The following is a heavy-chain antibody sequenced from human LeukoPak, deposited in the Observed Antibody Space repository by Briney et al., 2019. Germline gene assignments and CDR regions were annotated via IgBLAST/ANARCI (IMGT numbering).Heavy chain of an antibody. V-gene: IGHV3-48*03. CDR2: ISSSGSTI. CDR3: ARGSLYYYDSSGYPGY. Sequence: PGGPLRLSCAASGFTFSSYEMNWVRQAPGKGLEWVSYISSSGSTIYYADSVKGRFTISRDNAKNSLYLQMNSLRAEDTAVYYCARGSLYYYDSSGYPGYWGQGTLVTVSS. CDR1: GFTFSSYE. D-gene: IGHD3-22*01. J-gene: IGHJ4*02.